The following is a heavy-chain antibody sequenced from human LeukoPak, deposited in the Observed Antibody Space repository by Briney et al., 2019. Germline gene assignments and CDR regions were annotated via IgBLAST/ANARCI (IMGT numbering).Heavy chain of an antibody. Sequence: SETLSLTCTVSGGSISSYYWSWIRQHPGKGLEWIGYIYYSGSTYYNPSLKSRVTISVDTSKNQFSLKLSSVTAADTAVYYCARGRGYYDSSGYYVRGYAFDIWGQGTMVTVSS. J-gene: IGHJ3*02. CDR1: GGSISSYY. D-gene: IGHD3-22*01. CDR2: IYYSGST. V-gene: IGHV4-59*06. CDR3: ARGRGYYDSSGYYVRGYAFDI.